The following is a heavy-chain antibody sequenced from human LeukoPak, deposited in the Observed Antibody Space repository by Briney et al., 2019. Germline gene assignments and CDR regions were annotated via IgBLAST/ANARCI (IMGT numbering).Heavy chain of an antibody. CDR1: GFTFSDYY. J-gene: IGHJ5*02. CDR3: ARASIGGIAVAGALNWFDP. D-gene: IGHD6-19*01. CDR2: ISSSGSTI. Sequence: GGSLRLSCAASGFTFSDYYISWIRQAPGKGLEWVSYISSSGSTIYYADSVKGRFTISRDNAKNSLYLQMNSLRAGDTAVYYCARASIGGIAVAGALNWFDPWGQGTLVTVSS. V-gene: IGHV3-11*04.